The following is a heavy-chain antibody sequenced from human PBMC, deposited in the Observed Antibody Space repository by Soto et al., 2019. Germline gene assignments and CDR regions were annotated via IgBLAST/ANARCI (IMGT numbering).Heavy chain of an antibody. J-gene: IGHJ6*02. Sequence: QVQLQESGPGLVKPSETLSLTCTVSGGSISSYYWSWIRQRPRKGLEWIGYIYYSGITTYNPSIQCRVTISVDTSETLFSLKLISVTAANTAVSYCSRYKRTYYYGVDVWGQGTTVSVAS. D-gene: IGHD1-20*01. V-gene: IGHV4-59*01. CDR2: IYYSGIT. CDR1: GGSISSYY. CDR3: SRYKRTYYYGVDV.